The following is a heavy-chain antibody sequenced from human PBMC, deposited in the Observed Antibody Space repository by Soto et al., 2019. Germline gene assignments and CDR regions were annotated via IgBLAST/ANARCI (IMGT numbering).Heavy chain of an antibody. Sequence: GGSLRLSCAASGFTFSNAWMSWVRQAPGKGLEWVGRIKSKTDGGTTDYAAPVKGRFTISRDDSKNTLYLQMNSLKTEDTAVYYCTTGQSFVVVVAATHYWGEGTLVTVSS. V-gene: IGHV3-15*01. CDR2: IKSKTDGGTT. D-gene: IGHD2-15*01. CDR3: TTGQSFVVVVAATHY. CDR1: GFTFSNAW. J-gene: IGHJ4*02.